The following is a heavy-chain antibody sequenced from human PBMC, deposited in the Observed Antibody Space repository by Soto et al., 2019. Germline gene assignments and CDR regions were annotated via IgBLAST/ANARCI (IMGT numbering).Heavy chain of an antibody. CDR3: ARSSGGDNWFDP. J-gene: IGHJ5*02. D-gene: IGHD1-26*01. CDR2: IYYSGST. Sequence: QVQLQESGPGLVKPSQTLSLTCTVSGDSITSSGYYWSWIRQHPEKGLEWIGCIYYSGSTDYKYYNPSLKRRLSISVDTSKNQLSLELSSLTAADTAIYYCARSSGGDNWFDPWGQGTLVTVSS. V-gene: IGHV4-31*03. CDR1: GDSITSSGYY.